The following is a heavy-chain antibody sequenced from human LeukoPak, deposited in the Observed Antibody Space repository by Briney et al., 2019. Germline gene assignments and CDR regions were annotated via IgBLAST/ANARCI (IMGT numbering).Heavy chain of an antibody. V-gene: IGHV1-2*06. D-gene: IGHD1-26*01. Sequence: ASVKVSCKASGYTFTGYYMHWVRQAPGQGLEWMGRINPNSGGTNYAQKFQGRVTMTRDTSISTAYMELSRLRSDDTAVYYCATYSGNLLLFDYWGQGTLVTVSS. CDR2: INPNSGGT. CDR1: GYTFTGYY. CDR3: ATYSGNLLLFDY. J-gene: IGHJ4*02.